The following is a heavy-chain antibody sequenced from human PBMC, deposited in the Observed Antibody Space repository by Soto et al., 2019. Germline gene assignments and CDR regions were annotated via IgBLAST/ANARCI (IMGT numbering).Heavy chain of an antibody. D-gene: IGHD6-19*01. CDR2: INPIFGTA. Sequence: QVQLVQSGAEVKKPGSSVKVSCKASGGTFSSYAISWVRQAPGQGLEWMGGINPIFGTANYAQKFQGRVTITADKSTSTAYMELSSLRSEDTAVYYCASRGSGYSSGWYYLDYWGQGTLVTVSS. J-gene: IGHJ4*02. CDR1: GGTFSSYA. CDR3: ASRGSGYSSGWYYLDY. V-gene: IGHV1-69*06.